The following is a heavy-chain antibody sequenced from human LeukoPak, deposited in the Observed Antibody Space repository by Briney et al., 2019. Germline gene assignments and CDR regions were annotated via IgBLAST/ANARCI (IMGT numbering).Heavy chain of an antibody. D-gene: IGHD1-14*01. CDR1: VLTFSSLG. CDR3: APPITETDY. CDR2: IRYDGSKK. J-gene: IGHJ4*02. Sequence: GGSLRLSRAASVLTFSSLGTHCVPQARGKGLEDVAFIRYDGSKKYYADSVKGRFTISRDNSKNTLYLQMNSVRAEDTAVYYCAPPITETDYWGQGTLVTVSS. V-gene: IGHV3-30*02.